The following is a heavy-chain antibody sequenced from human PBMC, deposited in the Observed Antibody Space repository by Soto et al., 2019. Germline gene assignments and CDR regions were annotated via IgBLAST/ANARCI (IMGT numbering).Heavy chain of an antibody. D-gene: IGHD2-15*01. CDR3: AGSHCSGGSCLLGPLDY. CDR1: GYTFTSYA. Sequence: ASVKVSCKASGYTFTSYAMHWVRQAPGQRLEWMGWINAGNGNTKYSQKFQGRVTITRDTSASTAYMELSSLRSEDTAVYYCAGSHCSGGSCLLGPLDYWGQGTLVTVSS. V-gene: IGHV1-3*01. J-gene: IGHJ4*02. CDR2: INAGNGNT.